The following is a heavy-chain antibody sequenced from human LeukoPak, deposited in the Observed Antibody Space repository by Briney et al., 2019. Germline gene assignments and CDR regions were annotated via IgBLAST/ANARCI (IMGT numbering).Heavy chain of an antibody. V-gene: IGHV4-39*07. CDR2: IYYSGST. D-gene: IGHD6-19*01. CDR3: ASVYSSGWSFDY. Sequence: SETLSLTCTVSGGSISSSSYYWGWIRQPPGKGLEWIGSIYYSGSTYYNPSLKSRVTISVDTSKNQFSLKLSSVTAADTAVYYCASVYSSGWSFDYWGQGTLVTVSP. CDR1: GGSISSSSYY. J-gene: IGHJ4*02.